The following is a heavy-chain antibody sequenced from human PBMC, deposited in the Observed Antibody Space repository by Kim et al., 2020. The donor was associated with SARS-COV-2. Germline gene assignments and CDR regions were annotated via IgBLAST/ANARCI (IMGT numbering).Heavy chain of an antibody. V-gene: IGHV1-2*02. D-gene: IGHD6-19*01. J-gene: IGHJ4*02. CDR3: ARLDSSGWNFDY. Sequence: NYAQKFQGRVTMTRDTSISTAYMELSRLRSDDTAVYYCARLDSSGWNFDYWGQGTLVTVSS.